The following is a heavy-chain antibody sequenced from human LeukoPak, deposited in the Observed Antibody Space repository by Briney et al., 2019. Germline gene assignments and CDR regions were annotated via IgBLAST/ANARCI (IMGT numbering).Heavy chain of an antibody. CDR3: ARDSYSSSTSNWFDP. Sequence: AGGSLRLSCAASGFTFSSYSMNWVRQAPGKGLEWVSSISSSSSYIYYADSVKGRFTISRDNAKNSLYLQMNSLRVEDTAVYYCARDSYSSSTSNWFDPWGQGTLVTVSS. J-gene: IGHJ5*02. D-gene: IGHD6-6*01. V-gene: IGHV3-21*01. CDR1: GFTFSSYS. CDR2: ISSSSSYI.